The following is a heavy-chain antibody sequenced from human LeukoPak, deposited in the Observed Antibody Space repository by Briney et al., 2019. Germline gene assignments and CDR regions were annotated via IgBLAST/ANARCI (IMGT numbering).Heavy chain of an antibody. CDR3: ARGEAEDYFAY. CDR1: SGPISSYY. CDR2: IYYTGTT. D-gene: IGHD1-26*01. Sequence: SETLSLTCTVSSGPISSYYWNWIRQPPGKALEWIGDIYYTGTTNYNPSPRSRLTMSVDLSKNQFSLKLTSLTAADTAVYYCARGEAEDYFAYWGQGALVTVSS. J-gene: IGHJ4*02. V-gene: IGHV4-59*01.